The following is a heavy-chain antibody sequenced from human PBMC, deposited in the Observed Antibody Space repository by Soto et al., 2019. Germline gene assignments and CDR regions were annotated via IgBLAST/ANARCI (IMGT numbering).Heavy chain of an antibody. CDR1: GYTFTSYG. V-gene: IGHV1-18*01. CDR2: ISAYNGNT. Sequence: ASLKVSCKASGYTFTSYGISWVRQAPGQGLEWMGWISAYNGNTNYAQKLQGRVTMTTDTSTSTAYMELRSLRSDDTAVYYCARKELYGSGSYSPYWGQGTLVTVSS. J-gene: IGHJ4*02. CDR3: ARKELYGSGSYSPY. D-gene: IGHD3-10*01.